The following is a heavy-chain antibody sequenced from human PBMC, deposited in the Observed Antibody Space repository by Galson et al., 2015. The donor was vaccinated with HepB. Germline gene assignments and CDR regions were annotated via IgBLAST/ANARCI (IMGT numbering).Heavy chain of an antibody. CDR2: ISSRSSAI. J-gene: IGHJ5*02. D-gene: IGHD5-18*01. CDR3: AREGNEEGVWSRFGRQIWFTRWLDP. CDR1: GFTFSSYS. Sequence: SLRLSCAASGFTFSSYSMNWVRQAPGKGLEWISYISSRSSAIYYADSVKGRFTVSRDNAKNSLYLQMNSLRAEDTAVYYCAREGNEEGVWSRFGRQIWFTRWLDPWGQGTLVTVSS. V-gene: IGHV3-48*04.